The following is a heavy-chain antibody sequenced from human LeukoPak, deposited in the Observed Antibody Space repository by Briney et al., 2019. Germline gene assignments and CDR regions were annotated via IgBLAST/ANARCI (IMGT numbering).Heavy chain of an antibody. D-gene: IGHD3-22*01. CDR2: INHSGST. CDR3: ARGRSGYYYAPKFYYFDY. CDR1: GGSFSGYY. V-gene: IGHV4-34*01. Sequence: SETLSLTCAVYGGSFSGYYWSWIRQPPGKGLEWIGEINHSGSTNYNPSLKSRVTISVDTSKNQFSLKLSSVTAADTAVYYCARGRSGYYYAPKFYYFDYWGQGTLVTVSS. J-gene: IGHJ4*02.